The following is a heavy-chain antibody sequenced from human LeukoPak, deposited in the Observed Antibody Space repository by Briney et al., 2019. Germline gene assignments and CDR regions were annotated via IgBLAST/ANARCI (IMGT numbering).Heavy chain of an antibody. Sequence: PGGSLRLSCAASGFTFSSYSVNWVRQAPGKGLEWVSSISSSSSYIYYADSVKGRFTISRDNAKNSLYLQMNSLRAEDTAVYYCARVQQTGYSTGFDYWGQGTLVTVSS. J-gene: IGHJ4*02. V-gene: IGHV3-21*01. CDR3: ARVQQTGYSTGFDY. D-gene: IGHD6-25*01. CDR1: GFTFSSYS. CDR2: ISSSSSYI.